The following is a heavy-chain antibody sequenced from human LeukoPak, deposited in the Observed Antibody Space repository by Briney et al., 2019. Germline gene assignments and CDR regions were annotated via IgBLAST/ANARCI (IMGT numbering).Heavy chain of an antibody. V-gene: IGHV1-69*05. CDR2: IIPIFGTA. D-gene: IGHD3-3*02. J-gene: IGHJ6*03. Sequence: SVKVSCKASGGTFSSYAISWVRQAPGQGLEWMGGIIPIFGTANYAQKFQGRVTITTDESTSTAYMELSSLRSEDTAVYYCARGRLSIFGVVNGYYYYMDVWGKGTTVTVSS. CDR1: GGTFSSYA. CDR3: ARGRLSIFGVVNGYYYYMDV.